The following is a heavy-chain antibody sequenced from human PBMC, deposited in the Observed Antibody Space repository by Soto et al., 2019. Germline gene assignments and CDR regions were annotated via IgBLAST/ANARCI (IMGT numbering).Heavy chain of an antibody. V-gene: IGHV3-20*04. CDR2: INWNGRTK. D-gene: IGHD3-9*01. CDR1: GFSFDDYG. Sequence: PGGSLRLSCAASGFSFDDYGMSWVRQVPGKRLEWVAGINWNGRTKDYVDSVKGRFTISRDTAKSSVYLQMNSLRAEDTALYFCARASPRGRYFDWLIFPLGHWGQGTLVTLSS. CDR3: ARASPRGRYFDWLIFPLGH. J-gene: IGHJ4*02.